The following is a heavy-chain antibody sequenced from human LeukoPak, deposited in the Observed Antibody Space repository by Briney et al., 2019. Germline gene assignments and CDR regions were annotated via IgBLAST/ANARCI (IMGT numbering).Heavy chain of an antibody. CDR2: ISSSSGTTT. V-gene: IGHV3-11*04. J-gene: IGHJ4*02. Sequence: GGSLRLSCAASGFTFSDYYMSWIRQAPGKGLEWVSYISSSSGTTTHYADSVEGRFTISRDNAKNSLHLQMNSLRAEDTAVYYCARVRGSYSVDYWGQGTLVTVPS. CDR1: GFTFSDYY. D-gene: IGHD1-26*01. CDR3: ARVRGSYSVDY.